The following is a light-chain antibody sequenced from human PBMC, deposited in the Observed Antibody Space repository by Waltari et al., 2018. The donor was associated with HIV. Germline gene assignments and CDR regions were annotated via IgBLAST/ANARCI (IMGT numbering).Light chain of an antibody. V-gene: IGLV1-51*01. Sequence: QSVLTQPPSASAAPGQKVTISCSGSSPNIGNHHVLLFQQLPGIAPQLLICDSNKRPSRITDRFSGSKSGTSGTLGITGLQTGDGADYYCATWGTSLSAVVFGGGTKLTVL. CDR2: DSN. CDR1: SPNIGNHH. CDR3: ATWGTSLSAVV. J-gene: IGLJ2*01.